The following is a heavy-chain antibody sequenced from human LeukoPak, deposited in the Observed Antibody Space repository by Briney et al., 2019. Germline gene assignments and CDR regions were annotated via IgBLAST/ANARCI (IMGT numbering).Heavy chain of an antibody. CDR2: TYYRSKWYN. Sequence: SQTLSFTCAISGDSVSSNSAAWNWIRQSPSRGLEWLGRTYYRSKWYNDYAVSVKSRITINPDTSKNQFSLQLNSVTPEDAAVYYCARDHTMVRGVIPYFDYWGQGTLVTVSS. J-gene: IGHJ4*02. V-gene: IGHV6-1*01. CDR1: GDSVSSNSAA. D-gene: IGHD3-10*01. CDR3: ARDHTMVRGVIPYFDY.